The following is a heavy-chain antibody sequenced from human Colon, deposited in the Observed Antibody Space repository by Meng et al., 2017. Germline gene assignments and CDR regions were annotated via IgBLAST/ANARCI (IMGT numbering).Heavy chain of an antibody. Sequence: GESLKISCAASGLIFSKSGMNWVRQAPGKGLEWVAFIWSDGSSKYYTDSVKGRFTISRDNSKNTLSLQMDSLRVGDTAVYYCARDKGVTCLDTWGRGTLVTVSS. CDR2: IWSDGSSK. J-gene: IGHJ5*02. CDR3: ARDKGVTCLDT. CDR1: GLIFSKSG. D-gene: IGHD3-10*01. V-gene: IGHV3-30*02.